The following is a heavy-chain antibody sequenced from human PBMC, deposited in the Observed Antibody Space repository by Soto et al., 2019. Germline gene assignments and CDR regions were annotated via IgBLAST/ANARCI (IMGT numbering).Heavy chain of an antibody. CDR1: GGTFSSYT. J-gene: IGHJ5*01. Sequence: QVQLVQSGAEVKKPGSSVKVSCKASGGTFSSYTIIWVRQAPGQGLEWLGRIIPIFGVTNYAQKFQDRVTITADRSTTTAYMELSRLRSEDTAVYYCVRDWESTTQTWGFGDSWGHATLVTVSS. CDR2: IIPIFGVT. D-gene: IGHD1-1*01. CDR3: VRDWESTTQTWGFGDS. V-gene: IGHV1-69*08.